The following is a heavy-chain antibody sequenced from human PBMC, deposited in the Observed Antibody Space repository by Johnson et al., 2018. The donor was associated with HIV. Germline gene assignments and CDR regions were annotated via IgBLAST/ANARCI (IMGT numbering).Heavy chain of an antibody. CDR3: TTAELGWTGLGAFDI. CDR1: GFIFSNAW. CDR2: IKSKTDGGTT. D-gene: IGHD3/OR15-3a*01. V-gene: IGHV3-15*01. Sequence: VQLVESGGGMVKPGGSLRLSCAASGFIFSNAWMSWVRQAPGKGLEWVGRIKSKTDGGTTDYAAPVKGRFTISRDDSKNTLYLQMNSLKTEDTAVYYCTTAELGWTGLGAFDIWGQGTMVTVSS. J-gene: IGHJ3*02.